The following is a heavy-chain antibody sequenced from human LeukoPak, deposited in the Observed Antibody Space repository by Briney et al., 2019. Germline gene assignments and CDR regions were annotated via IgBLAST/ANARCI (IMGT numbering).Heavy chain of an antibody. CDR3: ARLRLGELSLSADY. Sequence: SETLSLTCTVSGGSISSSSYYWGWIRQPPGKGLEWIGSIYYSGSTYYNPSLKSRVTISVDTSKNQFSLKLSSVTAADTAVYYCARLRLGELSLSADYWGQGTLVTVPS. CDR2: IYYSGST. J-gene: IGHJ4*02. CDR1: GGSISSSSYY. D-gene: IGHD3-16*02. V-gene: IGHV4-39*01.